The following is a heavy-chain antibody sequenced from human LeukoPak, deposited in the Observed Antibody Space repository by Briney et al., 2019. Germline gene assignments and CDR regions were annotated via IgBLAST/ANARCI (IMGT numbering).Heavy chain of an antibody. Sequence: SETLSLTCTVSGGSISSYYWSWIRQPAGKGLEWIGRIYTSGSTNYNPSLKSRVTISVDKSKNQFSLKLSSVTAADTAVYYCARDSVLAGNKRALDYWGQGTLVTVSS. CDR2: IYTSGST. CDR1: GGSISSYY. D-gene: IGHD6-19*01. V-gene: IGHV4-4*07. CDR3: ARDSVLAGNKRALDY. J-gene: IGHJ4*02.